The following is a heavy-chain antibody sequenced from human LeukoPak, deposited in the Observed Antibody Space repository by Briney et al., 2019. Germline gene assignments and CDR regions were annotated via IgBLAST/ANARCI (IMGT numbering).Heavy chain of an antibody. Sequence: ASVKVSCKASGYTFTGYYMHWVQQAPGQGLEWMGGIIPIFGTANYAQKFQGRVTITADKSTSTAYMELSSLRSEDTAVYYCARDYGDYGASIELRPLCDWGQGTLVTVSS. J-gene: IGHJ4*02. CDR3: ARDYGDYGASIELRPLCD. D-gene: IGHD4-17*01. CDR1: GYTFTGYY. V-gene: IGHV1-69*06. CDR2: IIPIFGTA.